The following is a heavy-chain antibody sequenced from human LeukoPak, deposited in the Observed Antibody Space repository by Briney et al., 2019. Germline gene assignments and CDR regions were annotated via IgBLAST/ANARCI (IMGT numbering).Heavy chain of an antibody. CDR1: GFTFSDYY. D-gene: IGHD2-15*01. J-gene: IGHJ3*02. CDR3: ARGYCSGGSCRWASAFDI. CDR2: ISSSSSYT. Sequence: GGSLRLSCAASGFTFSDYYMSWIRQAPGKGLEWVSYISSSSSYTNYADSVKGRFTISRDNAKNSLYLQMNSLRAEDTAVYYCARGYCSGGSCRWASAFDIWGQGTMVTVSS. V-gene: IGHV3-11*06.